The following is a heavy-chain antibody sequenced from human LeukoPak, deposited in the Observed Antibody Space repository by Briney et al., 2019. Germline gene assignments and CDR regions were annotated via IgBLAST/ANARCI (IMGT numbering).Heavy chain of an antibody. J-gene: IGHJ4*02. V-gene: IGHV4-34*01. CDR3: ARIPLYFLEPFDY. D-gene: IGHD2-2*02. CDR2: ISHRGRT. Sequence: PSETLSLTCAVYGGSVSGYYWSWIRQPPGKGLEWIGEISHRGRTHYNPSLKGRVTMSVDTSKNQFALEVDSVTAADTAVYYCARIPLYFLEPFDYWGQGTVVTVSS. CDR1: GGSVSGYY.